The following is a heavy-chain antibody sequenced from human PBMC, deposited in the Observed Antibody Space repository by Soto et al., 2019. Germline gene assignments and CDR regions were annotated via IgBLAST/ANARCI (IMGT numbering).Heavy chain of an antibody. D-gene: IGHD1-26*01. V-gene: IGHV3-15*01. Sequence: EVQLVESGGGLVEPGGSLRLSCAGSGFNYIIAWMNWVRQAPGKGLEWVARIKSKGGGETADYAAPVKGRFTISRDDSKNMLYLQMNNLKTEDTAIYYCITTYSGTPARPFRDFWGQGTLVTVSS. CDR1: GFNYIIAW. CDR2: IKSKGGGETA. J-gene: IGHJ4*02. CDR3: ITTYSGTPARPFRDF.